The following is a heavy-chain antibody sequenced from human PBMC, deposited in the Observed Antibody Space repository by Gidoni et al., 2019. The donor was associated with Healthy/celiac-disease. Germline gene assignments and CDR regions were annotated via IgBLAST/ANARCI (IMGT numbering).Heavy chain of an antibody. CDR1: GGTFSSYA. CDR2: IIPIFGTA. CDR3: ARDSTRVEMATYFDY. D-gene: IGHD5-12*01. J-gene: IGHJ4*02. V-gene: IGHV1-69*01. Sequence: SSVKVSCKASGGTFSSYAISWVRQAPGQGLEWMGGIIPIFGTANYAQKFQGRVTITADESTSTAYMELSSLRSEDTAVYYCARDSTRVEMATYFDYWGQGTLVTVSS.